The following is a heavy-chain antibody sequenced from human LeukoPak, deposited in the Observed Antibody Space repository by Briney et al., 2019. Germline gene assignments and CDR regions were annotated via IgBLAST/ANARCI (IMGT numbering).Heavy chain of an antibody. CDR3: ATELGYCSGGSCFPG. D-gene: IGHD2-15*01. V-gene: IGHV4-39*07. CDR1: GGSISSSSYY. CDR2: IYYSGST. J-gene: IGHJ4*02. Sequence: SETLSLTCTVSGGSISSSSYYWGWIRQPPGKGLEGIGSIYYSGSTYYNPSLKSRVTISVDTSKNQFSLKLSSVTAADTAVYYCATELGYCSGGSCFPGWGQGTLVAVSS.